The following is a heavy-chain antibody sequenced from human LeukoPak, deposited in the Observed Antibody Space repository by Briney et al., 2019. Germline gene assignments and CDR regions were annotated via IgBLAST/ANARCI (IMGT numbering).Heavy chain of an antibody. CDR1: GYTFTDYY. Sequence: RASVKVSCKASGYTFTDYYIHWVRQAPGQGLEWVGWINPNSGGTKFAQKFQGRVTMTRDTSISTAYLELSRLRSDDTAVYYCARGLSTSLLGHDVFDMWGQGTVVTVSS. CDR3: ARGLSTSLLGHDVFDM. J-gene: IGHJ3*02. V-gene: IGHV1-2*02. D-gene: IGHD2-15*01. CDR2: INPNSGGT.